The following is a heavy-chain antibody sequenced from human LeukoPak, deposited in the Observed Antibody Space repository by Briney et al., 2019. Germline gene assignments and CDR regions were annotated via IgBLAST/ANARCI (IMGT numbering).Heavy chain of an antibody. D-gene: IGHD3-10*01. CDR1: GFTFSSYG. CDR3: AKNELLWFGEFDAFDI. J-gene: IGHJ3*02. CDR2: ISYDGSNK. V-gene: IGHV3-30*18. Sequence: GGSLRLSCAASGFTFSSYGMHWVRQAPGKGLDWVAVISYDGSNKYYVDSVKGRFTISRDNSKNMLYLQTSSLRAEDTAVYYCAKNELLWFGEFDAFDIWGQGTMVTVSS.